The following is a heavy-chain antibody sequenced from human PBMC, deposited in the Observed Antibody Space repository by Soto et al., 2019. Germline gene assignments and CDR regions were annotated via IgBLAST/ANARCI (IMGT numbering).Heavy chain of an antibody. V-gene: IGHV4-34*01. CDR1: GGSFSGYY. J-gene: IGHJ4*02. Sequence: SETLSLTCAVYGGSFSGYYWSWIRQPPGKGLEWIGEINHSGSTNYNPSLKSRVTISVDTSKNQFSLKLSSVTAADTAVYYCARAPRCSSTSCYDGDYWGQGTLVTVS. CDR3: ARAPRCSSTSCYDGDY. CDR2: INHSGST. D-gene: IGHD2-2*01.